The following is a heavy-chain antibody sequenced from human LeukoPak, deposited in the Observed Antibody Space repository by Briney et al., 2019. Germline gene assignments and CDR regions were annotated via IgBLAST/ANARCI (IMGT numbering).Heavy chain of an antibody. CDR1: GGSISSSSYY. V-gene: IGHV4-39*01. CDR3: ARHRGSSSNFDY. CDR2: IYYSGST. D-gene: IGHD6-6*01. J-gene: IGHJ4*02. Sequence: SETLSLTCTVSGGSISSSSYYWGWIRQPPGKGLEWIGSIYYSGSTYYTTSLKSRVTISVDTSKNQFSLKLSSVIATDTAVYYCARHRGSSSNFDYWGQGTLVTVSS.